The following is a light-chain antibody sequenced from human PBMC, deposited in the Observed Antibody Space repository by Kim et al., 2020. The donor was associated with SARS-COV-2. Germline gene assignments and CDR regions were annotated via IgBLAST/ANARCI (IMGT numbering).Light chain of an antibody. J-gene: IGLJ1*01. CDR2: DVT. V-gene: IGLV2-11*03. CDR1: SSDIGAYNY. Sequence: GQSITISCTGTSSDIGAYNYVSWYQQHQGKAPKLMIYDVTKRPSGVPDRFSGSKSGNTASLTISGLQADDEADYYCCSYAGNSAFVFGTGTEVTVL. CDR3: CSYAGNSAFV.